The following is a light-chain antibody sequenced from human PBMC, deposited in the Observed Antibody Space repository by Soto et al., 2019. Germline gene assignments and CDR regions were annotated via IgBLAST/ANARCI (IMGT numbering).Light chain of an antibody. CDR3: QQHNSYSPT. Sequence: TLSASAGERVTITCRASQNISSWLAFYQQKPVKAPTLLIYDASSLARGMLARCSGSGSVTEFTLTISILETDEVARYYCQQHNSYSPTFGQGTKVDIK. CDR1: QNISSW. V-gene: IGKV1-5*01. CDR2: DAS. J-gene: IGKJ1*01.